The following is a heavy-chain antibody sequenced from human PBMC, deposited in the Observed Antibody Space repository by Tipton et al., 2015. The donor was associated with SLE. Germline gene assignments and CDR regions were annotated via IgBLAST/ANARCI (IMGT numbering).Heavy chain of an antibody. CDR2: IYYTGST. D-gene: IGHD1-26*01. CDR3: ARTLGAIAHTVYDAFDI. Sequence: TLSLTCTVSGDSISSSGSFWGWIRQPPGKGLEWIGTIYYTGSTYYNPSLKNRVTISVDMSKNQFSLRLTSVTAADTAVYYCARTLGAIAHTVYDAFDIWGQGKMVTVSS. CDR1: GDSISSSGSF. V-gene: IGHV4-39*07. J-gene: IGHJ3*02.